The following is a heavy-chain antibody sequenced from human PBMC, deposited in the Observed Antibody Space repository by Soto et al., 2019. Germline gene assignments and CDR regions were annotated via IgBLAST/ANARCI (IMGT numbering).Heavy chain of an antibody. Sequence: EVQLVESGGGQVQPGGSLRLSCAASGFSFSEYYMDWVRQAPGKGLEWVGRSKHKADSYATEFAASVKGRFTISRDTSKNSLYLQMNSLKTEDTAMYYCTVWGMGNDFGAEWGQGSLVTVSS. J-gene: IGHJ4*02. V-gene: IGHV3-72*01. D-gene: IGHD3-16*01. CDR3: TVWGMGNDFGAE. CDR2: SKHKADSYAT. CDR1: GFSFSEYY.